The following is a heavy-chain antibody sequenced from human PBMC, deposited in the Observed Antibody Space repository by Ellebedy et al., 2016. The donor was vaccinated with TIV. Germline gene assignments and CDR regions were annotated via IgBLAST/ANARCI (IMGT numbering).Heavy chain of an antibody. J-gene: IGHJ3*01. V-gene: IGHV3-21*01. CDR3: ARDQARTPYDYIWGATKHAFDF. CDR2: ISSSSTYI. CDR1: GFTFSSYS. D-gene: IGHD3-16*01. Sequence: GESLKISCAASGFTFSSYSMNWVHQAPGKGLEWVSSISSSSTYIYYAESVKGRFTISRDNAKDSLYLQMNSLRAEDTAVYYCARDQARTPYDYIWGATKHAFDFWGQGTTVTVSS.